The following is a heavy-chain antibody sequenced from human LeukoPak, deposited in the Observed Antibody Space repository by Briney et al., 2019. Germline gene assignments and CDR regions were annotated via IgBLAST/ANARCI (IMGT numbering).Heavy chain of an antibody. D-gene: IGHD3-16*02. CDR3: ARDLSGDY. V-gene: IGHV3-7*01. J-gene: IGHJ4*02. CDR1: GFTFSTYS. Sequence: GGSLRLSCAASGFTFSTYSMNWVRQAPGKGLEWVANIKQDGSEKYYVDSVKGRFTISRDNAKNSLYLQMNSLRAEDTAVYYCARDLSGDYWGQGTLVTVSS. CDR2: IKQDGSEK.